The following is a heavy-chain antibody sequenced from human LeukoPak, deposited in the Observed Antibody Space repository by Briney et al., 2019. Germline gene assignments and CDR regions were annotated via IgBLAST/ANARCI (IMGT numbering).Heavy chain of an antibody. CDR2: ISAYNGNT. Sequence: ASVTVSFKASVYTFTSYGISWVRQPPGQGREWMGWISAYNGNTNYAQKLQGRVTMTTDTSTRTADIEVKSLRSDDTAVYYCARDRVVVPAAPDYWGQGTLVTVSS. CDR3: ARDRVVVPAAPDY. J-gene: IGHJ4*02. CDR1: VYTFTSYG. V-gene: IGHV1-18*01. D-gene: IGHD2-2*01.